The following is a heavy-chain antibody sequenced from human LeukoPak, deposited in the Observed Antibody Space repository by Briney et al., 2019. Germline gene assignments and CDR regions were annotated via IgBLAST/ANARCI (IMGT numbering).Heavy chain of an antibody. CDR2: ISYDGSNK. CDR3: ARDSSGNYIDN. Sequence: PGRSLRLSCAASGFTFSSFAMHWVRQAPGKGLEWVAVISYDGSNKYYADSVKGRFTIPRDNSKNTLYLQMNSLRAEDTAVYYCARDSSGNYIDNWGQGTLVTVSS. J-gene: IGHJ4*02. D-gene: IGHD6-19*01. CDR1: GFTFSSFA. V-gene: IGHV3-33*01.